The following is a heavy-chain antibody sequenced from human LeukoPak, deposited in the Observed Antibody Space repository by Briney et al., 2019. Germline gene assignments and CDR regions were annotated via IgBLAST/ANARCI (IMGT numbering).Heavy chain of an antibody. CDR1: GFTFSSYA. CDR2: ISGSGGST. Sequence: GGSLRLSCAASGFTFSSYAMSWVRQAPGKGLEWVSAISGSGGSTYYADSVKGRFTISRDNSKNTLYLQMSSLRSEDTAVYFCAREGGDDYGDSTGYYFDYWGQGTLVTASS. J-gene: IGHJ4*02. CDR3: AREGGDDYGDSTGYYFDY. D-gene: IGHD4-17*01. V-gene: IGHV3-23*01.